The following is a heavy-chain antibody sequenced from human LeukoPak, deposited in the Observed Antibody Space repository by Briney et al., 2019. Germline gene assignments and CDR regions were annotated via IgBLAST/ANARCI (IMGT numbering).Heavy chain of an antibody. CDR2: INTVATYI. Sequence: GGSLRLSCAASGFTFTSFSFNWVRQAPGKGLEWVSSINTVATYIYYADSVRGRFTTSRDNAKNSVYLQMDSLRAEDTGVYYCARLRRDGDSGGFYYYYDYWGQGTLVTVSS. D-gene: IGHD3-22*01. CDR1: GFTFTSFS. CDR3: ARLRRDGDSGGFYYYYDY. V-gene: IGHV3-21*01. J-gene: IGHJ4*02.